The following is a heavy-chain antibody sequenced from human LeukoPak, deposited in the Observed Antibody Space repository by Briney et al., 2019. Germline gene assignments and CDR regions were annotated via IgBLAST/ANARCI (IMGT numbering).Heavy chain of an antibody. CDR1: GGSLDSSSYY. CDR3: ARPSDDSSRWLVFDS. CDR2: IYYSGST. V-gene: IGHV4-39*01. D-gene: IGHD6-13*01. Sequence: PSETLSLTCNVSGGSLDSSSYYWGWIRQPPGKGLEWIGSIYYSGSTYYNPSLKSRVTISVDTSKNQFSLKLSSVTAADTAVYYCARPSDDSSRWLVFDSWGQGTLVTVSS. J-gene: IGHJ4*02.